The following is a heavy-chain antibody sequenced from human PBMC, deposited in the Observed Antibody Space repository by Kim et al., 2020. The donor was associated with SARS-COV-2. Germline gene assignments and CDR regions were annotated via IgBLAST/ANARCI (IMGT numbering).Heavy chain of an antibody. D-gene: IGHD2-15*01. V-gene: IGHV4-39*02. CDR3: AREVVASILKFDS. J-gene: IGHJ5*01. CDR1: GGSLSSSSYY. CDR2: MSSSGTT. Sequence: SETLSLTCSVSGGSLSSSSYYWGWIRQPPGKGLEWVGSMSSSGTTYYNPSLQSRVDISVDTYKKQFSLRLRSVTAADAAVYYCAREVVASILKFDSWG.